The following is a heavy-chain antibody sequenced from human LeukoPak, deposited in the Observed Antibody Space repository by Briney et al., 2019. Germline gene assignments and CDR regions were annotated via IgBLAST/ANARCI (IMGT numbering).Heavy chain of an antibody. V-gene: IGHV4-59*08. D-gene: IGHD5-18*01. CDR3: ASSSAMVTHSFDY. CDR1: GGSITSYY. Sequence: SETLSLTCTVSGGSITSYYWNWIRQPPGKGQEWIGYIHYSGSATYNPSLKSRVTISVDTSKNQFSLKLSSVTAADTAVYYCASSSAMVTHSFDYWGQGTLVTVSS. J-gene: IGHJ4*02. CDR2: IHYSGSA.